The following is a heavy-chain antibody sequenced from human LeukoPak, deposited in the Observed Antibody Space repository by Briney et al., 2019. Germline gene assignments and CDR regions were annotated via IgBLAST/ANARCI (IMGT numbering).Heavy chain of an antibody. CDR3: ARHMTVETGGQDFDY. CDR1: GYTFTSYG. Sequence: ASVKVSCKASGYTFTSYGISWVRQAPGQGLEWMGWISAYNGNTNYAQKLQGRVTMTTDTSTSTAYMELRSLRSDDTAVYYCARHMTVETGGQDFDYWGQGTLVTVSS. D-gene: IGHD3-22*01. V-gene: IGHV1-18*01. J-gene: IGHJ4*02. CDR2: ISAYNGNT.